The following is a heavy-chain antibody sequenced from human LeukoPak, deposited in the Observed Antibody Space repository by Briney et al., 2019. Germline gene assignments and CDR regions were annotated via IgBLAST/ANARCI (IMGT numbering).Heavy chain of an antibody. J-gene: IGHJ5*02. Sequence: GASVKVSCKASGYTFTGYYMHWVRQAPGQGLEWMGWINPNSGGTNYAQKFQGRVTMTRDTSISTAYMELSSLRSDDTAVYYCARDRKIVVVPAASNWFDPWGQGTLVTVSS. CDR1: GYTFTGYY. CDR2: INPNSGGT. CDR3: ARDRKIVVVPAASNWFDP. D-gene: IGHD2-2*01. V-gene: IGHV1-2*02.